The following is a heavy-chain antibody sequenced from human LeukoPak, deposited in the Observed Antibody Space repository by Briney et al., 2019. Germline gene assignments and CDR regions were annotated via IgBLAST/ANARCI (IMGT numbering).Heavy chain of an antibody. V-gene: IGHV3-7*01. Sequence: PGGSLRLSCAASGFTFSSYAMSWVRQAPGKGLEWVANIKQDGSEKYYVDSVKGRFTISRDNAKNSLYLQMNNLRAEDTAVYFCAAGGGFLSVSWGQGTLVTVSS. J-gene: IGHJ5*02. CDR1: GFTFSSYA. CDR2: IKQDGSEK. D-gene: IGHD2/OR15-2a*01. CDR3: AAGGGFLSVS.